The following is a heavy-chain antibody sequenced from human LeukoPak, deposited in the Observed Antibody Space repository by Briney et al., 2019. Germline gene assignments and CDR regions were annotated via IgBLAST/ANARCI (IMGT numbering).Heavy chain of an antibody. V-gene: IGHV4-4*07. J-gene: IGHJ6*03. CDR3: ARGQSEGYYYYMDV. D-gene: IGHD2-21*02. Sequence: KSSETLSLTCTVSGGSISSYYWSWIRQPAGKGLEWIGRIHTSGSTNYNPSLKSRVTMSADTSKNQFSLKLSSMTAADTAVYYCARGQSEGYYYYMDVWGKGTTVTVSS. CDR1: GGSISSYY. CDR2: IHTSGST.